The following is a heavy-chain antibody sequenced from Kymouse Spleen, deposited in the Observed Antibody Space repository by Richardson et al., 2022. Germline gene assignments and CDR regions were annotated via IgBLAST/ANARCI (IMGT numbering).Heavy chain of an antibody. D-gene: IGHD1-20*01,IGHD1-7*01. CDR3: AKSRITGTIDY. J-gene: IGHJ4*02. V-gene: IGHV3-30*18. CDR1: GFTFSSYG. CDR2: ISYDGSNK. Sequence: QVQLVESGGGVVQPGRSLRLSCAASGFTFSSYGMHWVRQAPGKGLEWVAVISYDGSNKYYADSVKGRFTISRDNSKNTLYLQMNSLRAEDTAVYYCAKSRITGTIDYWGQGTLVTVSS.